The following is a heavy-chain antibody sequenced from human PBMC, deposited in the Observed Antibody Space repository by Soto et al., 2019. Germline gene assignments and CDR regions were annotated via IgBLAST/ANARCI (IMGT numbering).Heavy chain of an antibody. D-gene: IGHD3-10*01. Sequence: QVQLQESGPGLVKPSETLSLTCTVSGGSIPNYYCSWFRQPPGKGLEWIGSIRYDGYSVYNHYLMRRVTMSMDTSNTQFSLMLWSVTVTDTAVYYCARHGFASLHGLGDVWGQGTTVIVSS. CDR3: ARHGFASLHGLGDV. CDR1: GGSIPNYY. J-gene: IGHJ6*02. CDR2: IRYDGYS. V-gene: IGHV4-59*08.